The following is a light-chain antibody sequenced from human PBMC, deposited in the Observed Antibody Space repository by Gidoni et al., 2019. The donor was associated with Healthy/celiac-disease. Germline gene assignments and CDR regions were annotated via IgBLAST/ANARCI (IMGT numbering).Light chain of an antibody. V-gene: IGKV1-5*01. Sequence: EIHMTQVPSTLSASVGDRVTITCRASPSISSWLAWYQQKPGKAPKLLIYDASSLESGVPSRFSGSGSGTEFTLTISSLQPDDFATYYCQQYNSYPWTFGQGTKVEIK. J-gene: IGKJ1*01. CDR2: DAS. CDR3: QQYNSYPWT. CDR1: PSISSW.